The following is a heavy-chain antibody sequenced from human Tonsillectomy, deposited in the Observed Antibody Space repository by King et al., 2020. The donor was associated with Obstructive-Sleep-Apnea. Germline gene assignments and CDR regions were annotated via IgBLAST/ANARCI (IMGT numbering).Heavy chain of an antibody. CDR1: GYTFTSYG. J-gene: IGHJ4*02. V-gene: IGHV1-18*04. CDR3: ALGHCSGSSCQKTISDY. CDR2: ISAYNGNT. D-gene: IGHD2-2*01. Sequence: QLVQSGAEVKKPGASVKVSCKVSGYTFTSYGISWVRQAPGQGLEWMGWISAYNGNTNYAQKLQGRVTMTTDTSTSTAYMELRSLRSDDTAVYYRALGHCSGSSCQKTISDYWGQGTLVTVSS.